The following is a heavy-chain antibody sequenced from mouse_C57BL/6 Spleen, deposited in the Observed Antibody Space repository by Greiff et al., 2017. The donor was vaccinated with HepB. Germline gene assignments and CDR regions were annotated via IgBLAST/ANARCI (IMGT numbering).Heavy chain of an antibody. CDR1: GYTFTSYT. CDR2: INPSSGYT. D-gene: IGHD2-4*01. V-gene: IGHV1-4*01. J-gene: IGHJ2*01. Sequence: QVQLQQSGAELARPGASVKMSCKASGYTFTSYTMHWVKQRPGQGLEWIGYINPSSGYTKYNQKFKDKATLTADKSSRTAYMQLSSLTSEASAVYYCARCDYPFDYWGQGTTRTVCS. CDR3: ARCDYPFDY.